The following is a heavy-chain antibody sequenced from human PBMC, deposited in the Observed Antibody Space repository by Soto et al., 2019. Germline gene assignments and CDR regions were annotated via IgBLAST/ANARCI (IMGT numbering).Heavy chain of an antibody. Sequence: EVQLLESGGGLVQPGGYLRLSCTASGFTFSTYGMSWVRQAPGKGLEWVSSLTGDGTNTYYIDSVKGRFTISRDNFRNTLSLQMNSLRTEATAIYYCAKDISFDTSAYSSWVQGILVAVSS. CDR1: GFTFSTYG. V-gene: IGHV3-23*01. D-gene: IGHD3-22*01. CDR3: AKDISFDTSAYSS. J-gene: IGHJ5*02. CDR2: LTGDGTNT.